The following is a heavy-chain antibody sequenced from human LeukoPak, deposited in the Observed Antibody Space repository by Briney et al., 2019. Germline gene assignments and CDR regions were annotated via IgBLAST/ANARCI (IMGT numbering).Heavy chain of an antibody. V-gene: IGHV6-1*01. CDR3: ARAIGWIVD. Sequence: SQTLSLTCAIFGDSVSSNSAAWNWIRQSPSRGLEWLGGTYYRSKWYNGYAVSVKSRITISADTSKNQFSLRLNSVTPEDTAVYYCARAIGWIVDWGQGTLVTVSS. CDR1: GDSVSSNSAA. J-gene: IGHJ1*01. D-gene: IGHD6-19*01. CDR2: TYYRSKWYN.